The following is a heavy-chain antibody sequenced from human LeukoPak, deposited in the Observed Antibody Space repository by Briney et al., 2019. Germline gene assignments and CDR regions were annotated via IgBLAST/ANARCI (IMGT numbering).Heavy chain of an antibody. D-gene: IGHD6-6*01. CDR2: IYYSGST. V-gene: IGHV4-28*01. J-gene: IGHJ4*02. CDR1: GYSISSSNW. CDR3: ASISARPDYYFDY. Sequence: KPSDTLSLTCTVSGYSISSSNWWGWIRQPPGKGLEWIGYIYYSGSTYYNPSLKSRVTMSIDTSKNHFSLKLTSVTAVDTAVYYCASISARPDYYFDYWGQGTLVTVPS.